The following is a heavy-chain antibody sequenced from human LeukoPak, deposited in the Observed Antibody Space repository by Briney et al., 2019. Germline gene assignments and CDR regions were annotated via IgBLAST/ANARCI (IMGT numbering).Heavy chain of an antibody. D-gene: IGHD3-22*01. CDR3: AKGSDYDGSGYFDS. CDR2: SSWNSGRI. J-gene: IGHJ4*02. Sequence: GRSLRLSCAASGFTFDDYAMHWVRQVPGKGLEWVSGSSWNSGRIGYADSVEGRFIISRDNAKNSLYLQMNSLRVEDTALYYCAKGSDYDGSGYFDSWGQGTLVTVSS. CDR1: GFTFDDYA. V-gene: IGHV3-9*01.